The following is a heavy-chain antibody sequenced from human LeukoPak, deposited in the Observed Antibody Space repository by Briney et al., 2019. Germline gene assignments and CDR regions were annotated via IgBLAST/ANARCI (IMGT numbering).Heavy chain of an antibody. CDR2: ISSSSGYI. Sequence: GGSLRLSCEVSGFSFSGYSMSWVRQAPGKGLEWVSSISSSSGYIYYADSMKGRFTISRDNAKNSLYLQMNSLRAEDTAVYYCARDVGITAVGLYYFDYWGQGTLVTVSS. CDR3: ARDVGITAVGLYYFDY. D-gene: IGHD6-13*01. V-gene: IGHV3-21*01. J-gene: IGHJ4*02. CDR1: GFSFSGYS.